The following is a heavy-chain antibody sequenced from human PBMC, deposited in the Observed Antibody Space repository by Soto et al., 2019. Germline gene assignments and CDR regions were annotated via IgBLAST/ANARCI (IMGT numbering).Heavy chain of an antibody. CDR1: GGSISSGGYY. D-gene: IGHD1-20*01. V-gene: IGHV4-31*03. CDR3: AREGRSYGIYFDY. CDR2: IYYSGST. Sequence: QVQLQESDPGLVKPSQTLSLTCTVSGGSISSGGYYWSWIRQHPGKGLEWIGYIYYSGSTYYNPSLKSRVTISVDTSKNQFSLKLSSVTAADTAVYYCAREGRSYGIYFDYWGQGTLVTVSS. J-gene: IGHJ4*02.